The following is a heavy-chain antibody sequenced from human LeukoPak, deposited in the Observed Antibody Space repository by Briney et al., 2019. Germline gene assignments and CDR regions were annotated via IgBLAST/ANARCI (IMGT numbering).Heavy chain of an antibody. V-gene: IGHV3-23*01. D-gene: IGHD2-8*01. CDR1: GFTFSSYA. Sequence: GGSLRLSCAASGFTFSSYAMSWVRQAPGKGLEWVSAISGSGGSTYYADSVKGRFTISRDNSKNTLYLQMNSLRAEDTAVYYCAKDLDRLYCTNGVCSSDAFDIWGQGTMVTVSS. CDR3: AKDLDRLYCTNGVCSSDAFDI. CDR2: ISGSGGST. J-gene: IGHJ3*02.